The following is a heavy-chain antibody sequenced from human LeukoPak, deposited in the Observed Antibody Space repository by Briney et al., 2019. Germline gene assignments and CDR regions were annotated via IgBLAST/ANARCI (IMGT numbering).Heavy chain of an antibody. CDR3: ARVGWPLIGYDYVWGSYRPSYYFDY. V-gene: IGHV1-2*02. J-gene: IGHJ4*02. CDR1: GYTFTGYY. D-gene: IGHD3-16*02. CDR2: INPNSGGT. Sequence: ASVTVSCKASGYTFTGYYMHWVRQAPGQGLEWMGWINPNSGGTNYAQKFQGRVTMTRDTSFSTAYMELSRLRSDDTAVYYCARVGWPLIGYDYVWGSYRPSYYFDYWGQGTLVTVSS.